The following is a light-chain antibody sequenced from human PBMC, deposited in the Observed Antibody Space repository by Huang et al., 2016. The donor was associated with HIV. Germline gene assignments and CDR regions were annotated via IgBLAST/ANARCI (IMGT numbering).Light chain of an antibody. J-gene: IGKJ2*01. CDR3: QQYHNWPPYT. CDR2: GAS. CDR1: QSISNN. V-gene: IGKV3-15*01. Sequence: EILLTQSPATLSVSPGERVTLSCRASQSISNNFAWYQQTPGQAPRLLIYGASTRATAIPARFSGSASGTEFTLTISSLQSEDFAVYYCQQYHNWPPYTFGQGTKLEI.